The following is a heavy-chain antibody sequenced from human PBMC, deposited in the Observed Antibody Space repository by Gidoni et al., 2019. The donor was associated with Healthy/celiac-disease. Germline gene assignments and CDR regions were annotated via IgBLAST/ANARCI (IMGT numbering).Heavy chain of an antibody. CDR3: AREGDELRSGSYYKTLDY. J-gene: IGHJ4*02. D-gene: IGHD3-10*01. Sequence: STYYNPSLKSRVTISVDTSKNQFSLKLSSVTAADTAVYYCAREGDELRSGSYYKTLDYWGQGTLVTVSS. V-gene: IGHV4-39*01. CDR2: ST.